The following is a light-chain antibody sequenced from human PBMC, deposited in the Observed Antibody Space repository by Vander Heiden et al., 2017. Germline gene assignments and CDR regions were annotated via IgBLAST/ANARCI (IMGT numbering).Light chain of an antibody. CDR2: WAS. CDR1: QNILYSSNNKNY. CDR3: QQYYSTPWT. V-gene: IGKV4-1*01. Sequence: DIVMTQPPDSLAVSLGERATINCKSSQNILYSSNNKNYLAWYQQKPGQPPKLLIYWASTRESGVPDRFSGSGSGTDFTLTISSLQAEDVAVYYCQQYYSTPWTFGQGTKVEIK. J-gene: IGKJ1*01.